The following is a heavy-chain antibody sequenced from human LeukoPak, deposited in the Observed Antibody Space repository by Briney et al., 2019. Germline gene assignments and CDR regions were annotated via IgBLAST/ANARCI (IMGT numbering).Heavy chain of an antibody. CDR2: VSNSGDTT. D-gene: IGHD3-16*01. V-gene: IGHV3-23*01. CDR1: GFTFSTDG. J-gene: IGHJ4*02. Sequence: GGSLRLSCVASGFTFSTDGMIWVRQAPGKGPEWVSLVSNSGDTTNYADSVKGRFTISRDNSKNTLYLQMDSLRAEDTAAYYCANIGSSTFGSTGFWGQGTLVTVSS. CDR3: ANIGSSTFGSTGF.